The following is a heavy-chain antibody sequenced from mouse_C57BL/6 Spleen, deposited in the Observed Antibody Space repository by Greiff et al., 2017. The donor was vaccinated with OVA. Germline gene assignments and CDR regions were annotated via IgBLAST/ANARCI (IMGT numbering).Heavy chain of an antibody. D-gene: IGHD2-13*01. CDR2: IYPGDGDT. Sequence: VQLQQSGPELVKPGASVKMSCKASGYAFTSYWMNWVKQRPGQGLEWIGRIYPGDGDTNYNEKFKGKATLTADKSSSTAYMQLSSLTSEDSAVYYCARGGDGECEDFDYWGQGTTLTVSS. V-gene: IGHV1-82*01. CDR1: GYAFTSYW. CDR3: ARGGDGECEDFDY. J-gene: IGHJ2*01.